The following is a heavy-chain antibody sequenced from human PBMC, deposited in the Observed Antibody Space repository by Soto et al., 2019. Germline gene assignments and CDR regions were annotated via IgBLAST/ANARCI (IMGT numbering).Heavy chain of an antibody. Sequence: SVKVSCKASGGTFSSYAISWVQQAPGQGLEWMGGIIPIFGTANYAQKFQGRVTITADKSTSTAYMELSSLRSGDTAVYYCAGFRGYSYGYFADYWGQGTLVTVS. CDR1: GGTFSSYA. V-gene: IGHV1-69*06. CDR2: IIPIFGTA. CDR3: AGFRGYSYGYFADY. D-gene: IGHD5-18*01. J-gene: IGHJ4*02.